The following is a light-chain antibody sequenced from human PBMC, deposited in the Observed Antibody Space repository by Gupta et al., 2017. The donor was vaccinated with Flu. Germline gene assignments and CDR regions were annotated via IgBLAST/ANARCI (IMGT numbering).Light chain of an antibody. V-gene: IGKV1-5*03. CDR3: QQYKSFSLS. Sequence: DIQMTQSPSTLSASVGDTVTITCRASRDLSGWLAWYQQRPGKAPSLLIHKASTLESGVPPRFSGSGSDTEFTLTISSLQPEDFATYYCQQYKSFSLSFGGGSKVEIK. J-gene: IGKJ4*01. CDR2: KAS. CDR1: RDLSGW.